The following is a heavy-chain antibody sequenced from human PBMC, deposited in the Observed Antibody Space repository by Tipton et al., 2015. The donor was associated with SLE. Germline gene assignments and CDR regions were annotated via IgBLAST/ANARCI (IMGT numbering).Heavy chain of an antibody. D-gene: IGHD4-23*01. V-gene: IGHV3-66*01. Sequence: VQLVQSGGGLVQPGGSLRLSCAASGFTVSNYYMTWVRQAPGKGLEGVSVVYNDGSTYYTDSVKGRFTISRDNSKNRVYLQMNSLRAEDTAVYNCAREWGYGGNHPHTFWGQGTLVTVSS. CDR2: VYNDGST. CDR1: GFTVSNYY. J-gene: IGHJ4*02. CDR3: AREWGYGGNHPHTF.